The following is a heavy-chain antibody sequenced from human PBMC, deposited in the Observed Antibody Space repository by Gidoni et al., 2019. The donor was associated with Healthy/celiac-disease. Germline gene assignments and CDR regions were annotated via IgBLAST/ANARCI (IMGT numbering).Heavy chain of an antibody. Sequence: QVQLVESGGGVVQPVRSLRLSCAASGFTFRSYAMHWVRQAPGKGLEWVAVISYDGSNKYYADSVKGRFTISRDNSKNTLYLQMNSLRAEDTAVYYCARDKVAAARVFDYWGQGTLVTLSS. CDR3: ARDKVAAARVFDY. D-gene: IGHD6-13*01. V-gene: IGHV3-30-3*01. J-gene: IGHJ4*02. CDR1: GFTFRSYA. CDR2: ISYDGSNK.